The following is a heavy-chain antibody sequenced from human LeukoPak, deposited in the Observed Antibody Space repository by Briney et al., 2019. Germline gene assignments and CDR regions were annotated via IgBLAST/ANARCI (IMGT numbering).Heavy chain of an antibody. CDR1: GFSLSTSGVG. V-gene: IGHV2-5*01. CDR2: IYWNDDN. Sequence: SGPTLVNPTQTLTLTCTFSGFSLSTSGVGVGWIRQPPGKALEWLALIYWNDDNRYSPSLKSRLTITKDTSKNQVVLTMTNMDPVDTATYYCAHSRLTATVTSYNWFDPWGQGTLVTVSS. D-gene: IGHD4-11*01. J-gene: IGHJ5*02. CDR3: AHSRLTATVTSYNWFDP.